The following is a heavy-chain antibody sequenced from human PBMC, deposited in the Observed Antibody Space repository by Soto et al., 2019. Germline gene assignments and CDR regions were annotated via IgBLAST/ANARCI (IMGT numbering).Heavy chain of an antibody. CDR3: ARPSSGWENWFDP. J-gene: IGHJ5*02. CDR2: ISYDGNNK. D-gene: IGHD6-19*01. CDR1: GFTYSTYT. V-gene: IGHV3-30-3*01. Sequence: PGGSLRLSCAASGFTYSTYTMHWIRQAPGKGLEWVAVISYDGNNKFYADSVKGRFTISRDSTKQTLYLQMNSLRDDDTAVYYCARPSSGWENWFDPWGQGTLVTVSS.